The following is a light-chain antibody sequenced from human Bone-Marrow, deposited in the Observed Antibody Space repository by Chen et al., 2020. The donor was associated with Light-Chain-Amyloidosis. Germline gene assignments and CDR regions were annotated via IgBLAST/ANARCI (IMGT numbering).Light chain of an antibody. CDR3: QSADSSGTYEVI. J-gene: IGLJ2*01. V-gene: IGLV3-25*03. CDR2: RDT. CDR1: DLPTKY. Sequence: SFDLTHPPSLSVSPGQTARLTCSGDDLPTKYAYWYQQKPGQAPVLVIHRDTERPSGISERFSGSSSGTTATLTISGVQAEDEADYHCQSADSSGTYEVIFGGGTKLTVL.